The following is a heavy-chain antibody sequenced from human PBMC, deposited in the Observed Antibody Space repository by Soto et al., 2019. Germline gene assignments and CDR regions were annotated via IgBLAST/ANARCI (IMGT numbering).Heavy chain of an antibody. CDR2: ISYDGSNK. CDR3: AKDPPGLLVRGPKYYFDY. V-gene: IGHV3-30*18. J-gene: IGHJ4*02. D-gene: IGHD3-10*01. Sequence: QVQLVESGGGVVQPGRSLRLSCAASGFTFSSYGMHWVRQAPGKGLEWVAVISYDGSNKYYADSVKGRFTISRYNSKNTLYLQMNSLRAEDTAVYYCAKDPPGLLVRGPKYYFDYWGQGTLVTVSS. CDR1: GFTFSSYG.